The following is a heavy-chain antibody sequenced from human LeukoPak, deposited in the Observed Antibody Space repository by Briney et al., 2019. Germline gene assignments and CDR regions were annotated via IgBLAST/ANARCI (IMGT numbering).Heavy chain of an antibody. V-gene: IGHV4-59*01. CDR1: GGSISTYY. CDR3: ARDRDRGTFRFDP. J-gene: IGHJ5*02. Sequence: PSETLSLTCTVSGGSISTYYWNWVRQPPGKGLEWIGYVYYSGITNYNPSLKSRVTISIDTSKNQFSLKLNYVTAADTAVYYCARDRDRGTFRFDPWGQGTLVTVSS. D-gene: IGHD3-16*01. CDR2: VYYSGIT.